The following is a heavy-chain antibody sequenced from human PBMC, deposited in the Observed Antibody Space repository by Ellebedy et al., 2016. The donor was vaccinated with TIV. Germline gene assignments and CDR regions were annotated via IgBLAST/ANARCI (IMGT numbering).Heavy chain of an antibody. CDR3: ARDGSYGDYLSPTHAFTG. V-gene: IGHV3-7*01. J-gene: IGHJ3*01. Sequence: GGSLRLSCGASGFSFRSYWMTWVRQAPGKGLEWVANINQGGSDKYYVDSVKGRFTISRDNAKNSLYLQMNSLRAEDTAVYYCARDGSYGDYLSPTHAFTGWGQGTMITVSS. CDR2: INQGGSDK. CDR1: GFSFRSYW. D-gene: IGHD4-17*01.